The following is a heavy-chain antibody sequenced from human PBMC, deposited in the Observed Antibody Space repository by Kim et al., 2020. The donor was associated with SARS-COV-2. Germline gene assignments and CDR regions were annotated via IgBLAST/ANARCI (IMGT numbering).Heavy chain of an antibody. J-gene: IGHJ4*02. D-gene: IGHD1-1*01. Sequence: GGSLRLSCAASGFTFSSYEMNWVHQAPGKGLEWVSYISSSGSTIYYADSVKGRFTISRDNAKNSLYLQMNSLRAEDTAVYYCARGSTGTPHYWGQGTLVTVSS. CDR3: ARGSTGTPHY. V-gene: IGHV3-48*03. CDR2: ISSSGSTI. CDR1: GFTFSSYE.